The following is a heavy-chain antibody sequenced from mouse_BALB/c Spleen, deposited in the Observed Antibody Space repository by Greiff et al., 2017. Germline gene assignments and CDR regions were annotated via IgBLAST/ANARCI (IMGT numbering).Heavy chain of an antibody. D-gene: IGHD1-1*01. V-gene: IGHV1-87*01. Sequence: VQLQQSGAELARPGASVKLSCKASGYTFTSYWMQWVKQRPGQGLEWIGAIYPGDGDTRYTQKFKGKATLTADKSSSTAYMQLSSLASEDSAVYYCARSLYGSSPDYWGQGTTLTVSS. CDR2: IYPGDGDT. J-gene: IGHJ2*01. CDR3: ARSLYGSSPDY. CDR1: GYTFTSYW.